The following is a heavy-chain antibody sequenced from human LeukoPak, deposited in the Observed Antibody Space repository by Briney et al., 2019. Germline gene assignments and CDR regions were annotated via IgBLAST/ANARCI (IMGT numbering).Heavy chain of an antibody. J-gene: IGHJ4*02. V-gene: IGHV1-2*02. CDR1: GYTFTGYY. Sequence: GASVKVSCKASGYTFTGYYMHSVGQAPGQGLEWMGWINPNSGGTNYAQKFQGRVTMTRDTSISTAYMELSRLRSDDTAVYYCATPASGYSSGWFDYWGQGTLVTVSS. CDR2: INPNSGGT. CDR3: ATPASGYSSGWFDY. D-gene: IGHD6-19*01.